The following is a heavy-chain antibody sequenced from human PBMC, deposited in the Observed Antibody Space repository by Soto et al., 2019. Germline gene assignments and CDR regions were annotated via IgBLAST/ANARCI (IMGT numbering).Heavy chain of an antibody. CDR3: ARSIRGPRKFNGMDV. CDR2: IERDDDDK. D-gene: IGHD1-20*01. CDR1: GFSITSPGMS. J-gene: IGHJ6*02. Sequence: GSGPTLVNPTETLTLTCTFSGFSITSPGMSVSWIRQPPGRALEWLALIERDDDDKYYGTSLKTRLTISKDTRKNQVVLTMANMDPADTATYYCARSIRGPRKFNGMDVWGQGTTVTVSS. V-gene: IGHV2-70*13.